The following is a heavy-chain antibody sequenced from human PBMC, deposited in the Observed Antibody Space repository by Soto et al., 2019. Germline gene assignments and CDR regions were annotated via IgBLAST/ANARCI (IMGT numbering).Heavy chain of an antibody. CDR1: GFTFRSHG. V-gene: IGHV3-33*01. D-gene: IGHD1-1*01. CDR2: IWYDGSEK. Sequence: QVQLVESGGGVVQPGRSLRLSCEASGFTFRSHGMHWVRQAPGKGLEWLAVIWYDGSEKYYADSVKGRFTISRDNSKNTLYLPMNSLTVEDTAVYYWARWSDNKVVDPWGQGTVVTVS. CDR3: ARWSDNKVVDP. J-gene: IGHJ5*02.